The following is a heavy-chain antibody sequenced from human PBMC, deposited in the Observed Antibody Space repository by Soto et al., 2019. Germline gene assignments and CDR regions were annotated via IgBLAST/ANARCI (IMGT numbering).Heavy chain of an antibody. CDR3: AGPPPGYYYDSSGYYYY. Sequence: QVQLVQSGAAVKKPGSSVKVSCKASGGTFSSYAISWVRQAPGQGLEWMGGIIPIFGTANYAQKFQGRVTITADESTSTAYMELSSLRSEDTAVYYCAGPPPGYYYDSSGYYYYWGQGTLVTVSS. CDR2: IIPIFGTA. CDR1: GGTFSSYA. V-gene: IGHV1-69*12. D-gene: IGHD3-22*01. J-gene: IGHJ4*02.